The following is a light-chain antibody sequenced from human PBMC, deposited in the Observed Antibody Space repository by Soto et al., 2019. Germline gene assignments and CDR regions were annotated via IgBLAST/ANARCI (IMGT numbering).Light chain of an antibody. V-gene: IGKV1-9*01. CDR2: AAS. CDR3: HQLNSYPLT. CDR1: QGISSY. J-gene: IGKJ4*01. Sequence: DIKLTQSPSFLSASVGDRVTITCRASQGISSYLAWYQQKPGKAPKLLIYAASTLQSGVPSRFSGSGSGTEFTLTISSLQPEDFATYYCHQLNSYPLTFGGGTKVDIK.